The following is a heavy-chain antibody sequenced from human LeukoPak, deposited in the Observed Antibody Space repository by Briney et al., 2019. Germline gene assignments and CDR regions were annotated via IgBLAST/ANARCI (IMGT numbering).Heavy chain of an antibody. CDR2: PYFSGGT. D-gene: IGHD2-2*01. V-gene: IGHV4-59*12. CDR1: GGSICSYY. Sequence: SETLSLTCTVSGGSICSYYWSWIRPPPGKGLEWIGYPYFSGGTNYNPSLKSRVTISVDTSKNQFSLKLTSVTDADTAVYYCARVGCSSTNCYGNHFMDVWSKGTTVTVS. J-gene: IGHJ6*03. CDR3: ARVGCSSTNCYGNHFMDV.